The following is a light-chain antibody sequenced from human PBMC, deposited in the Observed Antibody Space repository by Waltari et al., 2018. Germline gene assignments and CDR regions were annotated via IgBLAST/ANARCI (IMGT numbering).Light chain of an antibody. V-gene: IGKV1-5*03. CDR3: QQFDTYPWT. CDR1: QDIGTW. Sequence: EIKCTQSPPTLSASVGDRVTITCRASQDIGTWLAWYQQKPGKAPKLLLYKASRLHSGVPSRFSGRGSGTEFTLTISSLQPEDFATFYCQQFDTYPWTFGQGTKVDIK. CDR2: KAS. J-gene: IGKJ1*01.